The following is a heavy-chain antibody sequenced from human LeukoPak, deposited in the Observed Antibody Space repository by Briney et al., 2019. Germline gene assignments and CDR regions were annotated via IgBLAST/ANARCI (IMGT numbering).Heavy chain of an antibody. CDR2: ISSSSSYI. Sequence: PGGSLRLSCAASGFTFSSYSMTWVRQAPGKGLEWVSSISSSSSYIYYADSVKGRFTISRDNSKNTLYLQMNSLRAEDTAVYYCARDPGSSYGWYFDYWGQGTLVTVSS. D-gene: IGHD6-13*01. CDR3: ARDPGSSYGWYFDY. CDR1: GFTFSSYS. V-gene: IGHV3-21*01. J-gene: IGHJ4*02.